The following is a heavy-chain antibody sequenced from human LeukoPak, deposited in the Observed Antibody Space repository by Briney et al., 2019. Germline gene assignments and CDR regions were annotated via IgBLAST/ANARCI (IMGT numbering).Heavy chain of an antibody. V-gene: IGHV3-23*01. J-gene: IGHJ4*02. D-gene: IGHD2-15*01. CDR1: GFTLSSYA. CDR3: AKAPVTTCRGAFCYPFDY. Sequence: GGSLRLSCAASGFTLSSYAMSWVRQAPGKGLEWVSAISDTGNTYHADSVKGRFTISRDSSKNTLFLQMNRLRPEGAAVYYCAKAPVTTCRGAFCYPFDYWGLGTLVTVSS. CDR2: ISDTGNT.